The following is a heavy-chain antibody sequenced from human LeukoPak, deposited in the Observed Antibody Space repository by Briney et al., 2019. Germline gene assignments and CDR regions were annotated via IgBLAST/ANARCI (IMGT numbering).Heavy chain of an antibody. CDR2: ISGSGGNT. CDR3: AKDLDDAFDI. J-gene: IGHJ3*02. CDR1: GFTFSSYA. D-gene: IGHD3-3*01. V-gene: IGHV3-23*01. Sequence: GGSLRLSCAGSGFTFSSYAMSWVRPAPGKGLEWVSAISGSGGNTYYADSVKGRFTISRDNSKNTLYLQMNSLRAEDTAVYYCAKDLDDAFDIWGQGTMVTVSS.